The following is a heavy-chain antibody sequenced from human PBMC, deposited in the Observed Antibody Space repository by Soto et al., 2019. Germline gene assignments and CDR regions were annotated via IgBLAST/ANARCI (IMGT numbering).Heavy chain of an antibody. J-gene: IGHJ6*02. D-gene: IGHD6-19*01. CDR2: ISAYNGNT. V-gene: IGHV1-18*01. CDR1: GYTFTSYG. CDR3: ARDRSGWYHYYYGMDV. Sequence: ASVKVSCKASGYTFTSYGISWVRQAPGQGLEWMGWISAYNGNTNYAQKLQGRVTMTTDTSTSTAYMELRSLRSDDTAVYYCARDRSGWYHYYYGMDVWGQGTTVTAP.